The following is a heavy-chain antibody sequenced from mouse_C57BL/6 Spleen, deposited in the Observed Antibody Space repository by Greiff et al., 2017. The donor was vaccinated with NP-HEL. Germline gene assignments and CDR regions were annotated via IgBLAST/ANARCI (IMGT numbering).Heavy chain of an antibody. CDR3: ARGYSNYYAMDY. CDR2: IHPNSGST. D-gene: IGHD2-5*01. J-gene: IGHJ4*01. CDR1: GYTFTSYW. V-gene: IGHV1-64*01. Sequence: QVQLQQSGAELVKPGASVKLSCKASGYTFTSYWMHWVKQRPGQGLEWIGMIHPNSGSTNYNEKFKSKATLTVDKSSSTAYMQLSSLTSEDSAVYYCARGYSNYYAMDYWGQGTSVTVSS.